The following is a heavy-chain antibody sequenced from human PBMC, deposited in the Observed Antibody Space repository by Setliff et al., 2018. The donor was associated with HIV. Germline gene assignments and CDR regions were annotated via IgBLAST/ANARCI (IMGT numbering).Heavy chain of an antibody. CDR3: AKDPSDSSSWYYFHY. V-gene: IGHV3-21*04. CDR2: ISNTGTYI. Sequence: PGGSLRLSCTASGFTFNSYSLNWVRQAPGKGLEWVSFISNTGTYICYGDSVKGRFTISRDNAQNSLYLQMNSLRADDTAVYYCAKDPSDSSSWYYFHYWGQGALVTVSS. D-gene: IGHD6-13*01. CDR1: GFTFNSYS. J-gene: IGHJ4*02.